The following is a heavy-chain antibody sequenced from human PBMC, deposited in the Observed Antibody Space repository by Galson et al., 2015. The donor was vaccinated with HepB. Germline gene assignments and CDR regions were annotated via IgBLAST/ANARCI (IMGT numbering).Heavy chain of an antibody. V-gene: IGHV1-18*01. CDR2: ISAYNGNT. Sequence: SVKVSCKASGYTFTSHGVSWVRQAPGEGLEWMGWISAYNGNTNYAQKLQDRVTMTTDTSTTTAYMAVSSLRSDDTAIYYCARVGSSLDYGDSVLDLDYWGQGTLVTVSS. J-gene: IGHJ4*02. CDR1: GYTFTSHG. CDR3: ARVGSSLDYGDSVLDLDY. D-gene: IGHD4-17*01.